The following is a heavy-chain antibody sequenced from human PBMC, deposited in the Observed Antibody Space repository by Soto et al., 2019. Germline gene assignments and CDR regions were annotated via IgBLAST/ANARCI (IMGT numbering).Heavy chain of an antibody. Sequence: SVKVSCKTSGFTFSNSAVQWVRQARGQRLEWIGWIGVSRGDTNYAQTLQGRVTITRDMSTGTAYMEVRSLRSDDTAVYYCAAEVYSGGDCCHFDYWGQGSLVTVPQ. CDR3: AAEVYSGGDCCHFDY. CDR1: GFTFSNSA. CDR2: IGVSRGDT. J-gene: IGHJ4*02. D-gene: IGHD2-21*02. V-gene: IGHV1-58*01.